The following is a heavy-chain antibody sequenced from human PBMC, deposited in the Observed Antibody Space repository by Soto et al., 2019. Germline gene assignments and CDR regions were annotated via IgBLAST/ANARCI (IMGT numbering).Heavy chain of an antibody. CDR2: IWYDGSTI. Sequence: GGSLRLSCAASGFTFSSYGMHWVRQAPGKGLEWVAVIWYDGSTIYYADSVKGRFAISRDNAKNSLYLQMNSLRDEDTAVYYCARGSYGSGSYSPLYYYYGMDVWGQGTTVTVSS. CDR3: ARGSYGSGSYSPLYYYYGMDV. J-gene: IGHJ6*02. D-gene: IGHD3-10*01. CDR1: GFTFSSYG. V-gene: IGHV3-33*01.